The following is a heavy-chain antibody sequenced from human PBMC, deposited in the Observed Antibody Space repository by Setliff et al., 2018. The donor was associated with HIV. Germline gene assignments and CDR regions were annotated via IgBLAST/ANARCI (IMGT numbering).Heavy chain of an antibody. CDR1: GGSISSSRYY. V-gene: IGHV4-39*01. CDR2: IYYSGST. Sequence: SETLSLTCTVSGGSISSSRYYWGWIRQPPGKGLEWIGTIYYSGSTFYNPSFKSRVTMSVDTSKNQFSLRLTSVTAADTAVYYCTRQGRGDPGLATTRLDYWGQGKLVTVSS. CDR3: TRQGRGDPGLATTRLDY. J-gene: IGHJ4*02. D-gene: IGHD1-1*01.